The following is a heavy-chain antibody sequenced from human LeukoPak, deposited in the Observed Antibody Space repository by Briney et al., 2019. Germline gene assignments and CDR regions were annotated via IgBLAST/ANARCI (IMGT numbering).Heavy chain of an antibody. Sequence: TGGSLRLSCAASGFTVSSCAMHWVRQAPGKGLEWVAVISYDGSNKYYADSVKGRFTISRDNSKNTLYLQMNSLRAEDTAVYYCASGYDSSGYCRYWGQGTLVTVSS. D-gene: IGHD3-22*01. CDR2: ISYDGSNK. CDR1: GFTVSSCA. CDR3: ASGYDSSGYCRY. J-gene: IGHJ4*02. V-gene: IGHV3-30-3*01.